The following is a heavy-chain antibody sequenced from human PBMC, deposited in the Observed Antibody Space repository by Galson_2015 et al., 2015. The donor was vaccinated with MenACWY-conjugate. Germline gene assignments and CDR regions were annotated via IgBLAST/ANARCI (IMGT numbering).Heavy chain of an antibody. J-gene: IGHJ4*02. CDR1: GFTFSSYT. V-gene: IGHV3-30*01. D-gene: IGHD6-19*01. Sequence: SLRLSCAASGFTFSSYTMHWVRRTPGKGLEWVALMSYDGSNQYYADSLKGRLTISRDNSKSTLYLQMDSLRAEDTAVYYCARGLIGYSSGPLDFWGQGALVTVSS. CDR3: ARGLIGYSSGPLDF. CDR2: MSYDGSNQ.